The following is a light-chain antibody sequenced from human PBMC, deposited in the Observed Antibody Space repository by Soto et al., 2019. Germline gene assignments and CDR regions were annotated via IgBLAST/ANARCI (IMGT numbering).Light chain of an antibody. Sequence: EIVITQSPSTLSVSPGERATLSCRASQSVSSNLAWYQQKPGQAPRLLTYGASTRATGIPARFSGSGSGTEFTLTISSLQSEDFAVYYCQQYNNWPRTFGQGTKVDI. CDR3: QQYNNWPRT. CDR1: QSVSSN. CDR2: GAS. V-gene: IGKV3-15*01. J-gene: IGKJ1*01.